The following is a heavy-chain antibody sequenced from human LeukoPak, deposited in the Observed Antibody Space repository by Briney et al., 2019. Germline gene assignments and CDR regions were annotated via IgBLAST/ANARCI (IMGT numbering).Heavy chain of an antibody. J-gene: IGHJ3*02. CDR1: GYSFTSYW. D-gene: IGHD3-3*01. V-gene: IGHV5-51*07. Sequence: LGESLKISCKGSGYSFTSYWIGRVHQMPGKGLEWMGIIYPGDSDTRYSPSFQGQVTISADKSISTAYLQWSSLKASDTAMYYCARRTIFGVVIDAFDIWGQGTMVTVSS. CDR2: IYPGDSDT. CDR3: ARRTIFGVVIDAFDI.